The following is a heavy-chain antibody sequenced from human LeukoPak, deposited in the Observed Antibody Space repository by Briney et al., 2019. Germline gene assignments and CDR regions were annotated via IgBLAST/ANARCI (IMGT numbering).Heavy chain of an antibody. J-gene: IGHJ5*02. CDR1: GGSISSSSYY. V-gene: IGHV4-39*01. Sequence: SETLSLTCTVSGGSISSSSYYWGWIRQPPGKGLEWIGSIYYSGSTYYNPSLKSRVTISVGTSKNQFSLKLSSVTAADTAVYYCARRPYGVNWFDPWGQGTLVTVSS. D-gene: IGHD3-16*01. CDR3: ARRPYGVNWFDP. CDR2: IYYSGST.